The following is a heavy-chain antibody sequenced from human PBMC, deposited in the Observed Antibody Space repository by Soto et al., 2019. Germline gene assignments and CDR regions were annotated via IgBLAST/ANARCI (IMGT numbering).Heavy chain of an antibody. CDR3: AESEPYGSGSYYFDY. V-gene: IGHV3-23*01. CDR2: ISGGGGAT. CDR1: GFTFSRNA. J-gene: IGHJ4*02. Sequence: EVQLLESGGGLVQPGGSLRLSCAASGFTFSRNAMSWVRQAPGKGLEGVSGISGGGGATYYADSVKGRFTISRDNSKNTLYLQMNSLRAEDTAIYYCAESEPYGSGSYYFDYWGQGTLVTVSS. D-gene: IGHD1-26*01.